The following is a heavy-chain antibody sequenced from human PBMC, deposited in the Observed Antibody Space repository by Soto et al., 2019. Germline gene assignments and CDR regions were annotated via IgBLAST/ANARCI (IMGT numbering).Heavy chain of an antibody. Sequence: PGGSLRLSCAASGFTFSSYSMNWVRQAPGKGLEWVSSISSSSTYIYYADSVKGRFTISRDNAKKSLYLQMNSLRAEDTAVYYCARGDLPAANVFEIWGRGTMVPVSS. V-gene: IGHV3-21*01. J-gene: IGHJ3*02. CDR1: GFTFSSYS. CDR2: ISSSSTYI. D-gene: IGHD2-2*01. CDR3: ARGDLPAANVFEI.